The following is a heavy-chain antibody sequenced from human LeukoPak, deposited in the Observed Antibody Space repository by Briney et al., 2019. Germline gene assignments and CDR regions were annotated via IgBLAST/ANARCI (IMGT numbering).Heavy chain of an antibody. Sequence: SETLSLTCTVSGGSISSGGYYWSWIRQHPGKGLEWIGYIYYSGSTYYNPSLKSRVTISVDTSKNQFSLKLSSVTAADTAVYYCARGGSDYDILTGYRSDAVFVPWGQGTLVTVSS. CDR2: IYYSGST. D-gene: IGHD3-9*01. CDR3: ARGGSDYDILTGYRSDAVFVP. J-gene: IGHJ5*02. CDR1: GGSISSGGYY. V-gene: IGHV4-31*03.